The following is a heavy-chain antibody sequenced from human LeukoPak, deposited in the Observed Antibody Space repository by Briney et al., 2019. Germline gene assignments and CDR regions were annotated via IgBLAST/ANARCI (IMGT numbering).Heavy chain of an antibody. CDR3: ARGGHYNSGSYWHFDY. CDR1: GLTFINCD. CDR2: IKYDGTNK. V-gene: IGHV3-30*02. Sequence: PGGSLKLSCAPSGLTFINCDMTWPPQPPGKGLDGGAFIKYDGTNKYYADSVKGRFTISRDNSKNTLYLQMNSLRPEDTAVYYCARGGHYNSGSYWHFDYWGQGSLVTV. D-gene: IGHD3-10*01. J-gene: IGHJ4*02.